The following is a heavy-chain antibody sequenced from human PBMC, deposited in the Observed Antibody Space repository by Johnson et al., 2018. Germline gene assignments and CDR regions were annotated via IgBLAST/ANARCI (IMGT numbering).Heavy chain of an antibody. V-gene: IGHV3-30-3*02. CDR1: GFSFSSYA. Sequence: VQLLESGGGVVQPGRSLRLSCAASGFSFSSYAMHWVRQAPGKGLTWVAVISSDGRSKYYAESVKGRFTISRDNSKNTLYLQMNSQRAEDTAVYYCAKDIVGRYYYGMDVWGQGTTVTVSS. D-gene: IGHD2-15*01. CDR2: ISSDGRSK. CDR3: AKDIVGRYYYGMDV. J-gene: IGHJ6*02.